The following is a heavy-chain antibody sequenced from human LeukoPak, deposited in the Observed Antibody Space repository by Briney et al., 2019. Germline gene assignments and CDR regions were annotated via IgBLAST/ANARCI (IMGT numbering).Heavy chain of an antibody. V-gene: IGHV3-74*01. CDR1: GFTISSYW. J-gene: IGHJ4*02. CDR2: INSDGSRT. Sequence: PGGSLGLSCAASGFTISSYWLHWVRQAPGKGLLWVSRINSDGSRTSYADSVKGRFTISRDNAKNTLWLQMNSLRAEDTAVYFCARTYGGFDYWGQGTLVTVSS. CDR3: ARTYGGFDY. D-gene: IGHD4-23*01.